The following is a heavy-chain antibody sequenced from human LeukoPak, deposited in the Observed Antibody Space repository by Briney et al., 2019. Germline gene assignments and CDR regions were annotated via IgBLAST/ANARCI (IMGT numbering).Heavy chain of an antibody. CDR3: AKERREYLLDY. D-gene: IGHD2-2*02. CDR1: GFTFSSYG. CDR2: IWYDGSNK. J-gene: IGHJ4*02. V-gene: IGHV3-30*02. Sequence: PGGSQRLSCAASGFTFSSYGMHWVRQAPGKGLEWVAFIWYDGSNKYYADSVTGRFTISRDNSKNTLYLQMNSLTAEDTAVYYWAKERREYLLDYWGQGTLVTVSS.